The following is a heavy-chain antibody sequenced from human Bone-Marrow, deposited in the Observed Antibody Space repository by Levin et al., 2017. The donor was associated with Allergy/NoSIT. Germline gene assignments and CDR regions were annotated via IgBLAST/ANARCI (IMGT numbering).Heavy chain of an antibody. CDR1: GFTFSSYW. Sequence: GGSLRLSCTVSGFTFSSYWMSWVRQVPGKGLEWVANIKEDGNEKYYVDSVKGRFTISRDNAKNSLYLQMNSLRAEDTAVYYCARSYCSSISCAPIAAAAPFDYWGQGTLVTVSS. V-gene: IGHV3-7*01. CDR3: ARSYCSSISCAPIAAAAPFDY. D-gene: IGHD2-2*01. J-gene: IGHJ4*02. CDR2: IKEDGNEK.